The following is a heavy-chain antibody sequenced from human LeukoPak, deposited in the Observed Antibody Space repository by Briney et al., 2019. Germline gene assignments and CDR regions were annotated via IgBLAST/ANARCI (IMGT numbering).Heavy chain of an antibody. CDR1: GFTFSHCG. J-gene: IGHJ4*02. CDR3: ARDREYSYYDY. D-gene: IGHD5-18*01. V-gene: IGHV3-33*01. CDR2: ICYDGSNQ. Sequence: GGSLRLSCTASGFTFSHCGLHWVRQAPGKGLEWVAIICYDGSNQYYADSVKGRFTISRDDSKNTLYLQMDTLRAEDTAVYYCARDREYSYYDYWGQGTLVTVSS.